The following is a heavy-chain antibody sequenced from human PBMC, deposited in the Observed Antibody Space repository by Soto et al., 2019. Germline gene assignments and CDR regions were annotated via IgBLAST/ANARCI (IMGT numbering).Heavy chain of an antibody. CDR1: GFTFSSYG. CDR2: IWYDGSNK. D-gene: IGHD6-13*01. Sequence: GGSLRLSCAASGFTFSSYGMHWVRQAPGKGLEWVAVIWYDGSNKYYADSVKGRFTISRDNSKNTLYLQMNSLRAEDTAVYYCARDLMAAGNSDFDIWGQGTMVTVSS. J-gene: IGHJ3*02. CDR3: ARDLMAAGNSDFDI. V-gene: IGHV3-33*01.